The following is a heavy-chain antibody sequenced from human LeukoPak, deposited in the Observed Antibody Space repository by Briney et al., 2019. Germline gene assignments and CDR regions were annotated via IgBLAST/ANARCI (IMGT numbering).Heavy chain of an antibody. J-gene: IGHJ4*02. CDR1: GGSISSYY. V-gene: IGHV4-59*01. Sequence: PSETLSLTCTVSGGSISSYYWSWIRQPPGKGLEWIGYIYYSGNTHYNPSLKSRVTISVATSKNQFSLKLTSVTAADTAVYYCARGASDLTYDYGVNWGQGTLVTVSS. CDR3: ARGASDLTYDYGVN. CDR2: IYYSGNT. D-gene: IGHD4-17*01.